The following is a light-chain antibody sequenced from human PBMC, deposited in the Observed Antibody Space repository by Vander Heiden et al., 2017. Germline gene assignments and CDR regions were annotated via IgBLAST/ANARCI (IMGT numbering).Light chain of an antibody. J-gene: IGKJ2*01. CDR2: AAS. CDR3: QQDDRYPYT. Sequence: AIRMTQSPSSFSASTGDRVTITCRASQGISSYLAWYQQKPGKAPKLLIYAASTLQSVVPSRFSGSGSGTDCTRNISCLQSEDFATYYCQQDDRYPYTFGQGTKLEIK. CDR1: QGISSY. V-gene: IGKV1-8*01.